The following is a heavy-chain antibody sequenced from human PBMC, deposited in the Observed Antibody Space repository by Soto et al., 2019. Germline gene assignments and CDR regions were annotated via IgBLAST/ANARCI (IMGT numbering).Heavy chain of an antibody. Sequence: GGSLRLSCAASEFIFSTYAMSWVRQAPGKGLEWVSGIVGSGSTAYYADSVKGRFTTSRDNSRNTLYLQMNSLRPEDTAVYYCAKDRGLGSPVSGGLGVWGQGTTVTVSS. J-gene: IGHJ6*02. CDR2: IVGSGSTA. D-gene: IGHD3-10*01. CDR3: AKDRGLGSPVSGGLGV. CDR1: EFIFSTYA. V-gene: IGHV3-23*01.